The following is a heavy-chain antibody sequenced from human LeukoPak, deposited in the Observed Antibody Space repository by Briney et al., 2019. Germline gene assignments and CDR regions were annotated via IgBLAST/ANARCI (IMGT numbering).Heavy chain of an antibody. Sequence: SVKVSCXASGGTFSSYAISWVRQAPGQGLEWMGGIIPIFGTANYAQKFQGRVTITADESTSTAYMELSSLRSEDTAVYYCARGVNTGGKYYYYYYMDVWGKGTTVTVSS. V-gene: IGHV1-69*13. CDR2: IIPIFGTA. D-gene: IGHD2-8*02. CDR1: GGTFSSYA. J-gene: IGHJ6*03. CDR3: ARGVNTGGKYYYYYYMDV.